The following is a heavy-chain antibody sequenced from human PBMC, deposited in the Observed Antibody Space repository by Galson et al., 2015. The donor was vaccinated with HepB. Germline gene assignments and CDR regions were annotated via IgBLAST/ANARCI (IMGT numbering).Heavy chain of an antibody. V-gene: IGHV3-30-3*01. J-gene: IGHJ4*02. Sequence: LRLSCAASGFTFRSYAMHWVRQAPGKGLEWVAVISYDGSKKYYADSVKGRFTISRDNSKNTLYLEMDSLRGDDTAVYYCARDVLAVVAASLDYWGQGTLVTVSS. CDR1: GFTFRSYA. CDR2: ISYDGSKK. D-gene: IGHD2-15*01. CDR3: ARDVLAVVAASLDY.